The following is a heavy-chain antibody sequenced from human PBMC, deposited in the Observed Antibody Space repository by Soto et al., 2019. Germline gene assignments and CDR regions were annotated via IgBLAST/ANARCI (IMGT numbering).Heavy chain of an antibody. Sequence: PGDSLKISCKGSGYSFTSYLISWVRQMPGKGLEWMGRIDPSDSYTNYSPSFQGHVTISADKSISTAYLQWSSLKASDTAMYYCARLGGYSYGPYYYYYGMDVWGQGTTVTVSS. D-gene: IGHD5-18*01. J-gene: IGHJ6*02. CDR3: ARLGGYSYGPYYYYYGMDV. CDR2: IDPSDSYT. V-gene: IGHV5-10-1*01. CDR1: GYSFTSYL.